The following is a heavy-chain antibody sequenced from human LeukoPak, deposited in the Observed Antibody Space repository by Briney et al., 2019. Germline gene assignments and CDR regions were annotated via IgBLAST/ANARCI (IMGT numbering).Heavy chain of an antibody. V-gene: IGHV4-34*01. Sequence: SETLSLTCAVYGGSFSGYSWSWVRQPPGKGLEWIGEINHSGSINYNPSLKSRVTISEDTSKRQFSLRLSSVTAADTAVYYCAREMRSPRGGFDYWDQGTLVTVSS. J-gene: IGHJ4*02. CDR2: INHSGSI. CDR3: AREMRSPRGGFDY. CDR1: GGSFSGYS. D-gene: IGHD3-10*01.